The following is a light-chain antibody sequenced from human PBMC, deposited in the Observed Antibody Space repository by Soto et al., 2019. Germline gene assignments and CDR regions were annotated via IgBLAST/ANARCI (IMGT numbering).Light chain of an antibody. CDR2: DAS. CDR1: QSVRSNY. CDR3: QQYRSTPLT. Sequence: EIVLTQSPATLSLSPGERATLSCRASQSVRSNYLAWYQQKPGQAPRFLIYDASSRATGIPDRFSGSGSGTDPPLTISSLQPEDFAVYYYQQYRSTPLTFRGPTKVYIK. J-gene: IGKJ4*01. V-gene: IGKV3-20*01.